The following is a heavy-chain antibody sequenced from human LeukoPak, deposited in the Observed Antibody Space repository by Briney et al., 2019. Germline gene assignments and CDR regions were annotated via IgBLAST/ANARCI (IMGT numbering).Heavy chain of an antibody. CDR1: GFTFSSYS. J-gene: IGHJ4*02. CDR3: ARFHPDSSGYYGSL. V-gene: IGHV3-21*01. D-gene: IGHD3-22*01. Sequence: GGSLRLSCAASGFTFSSYSMNWVRQAPGKGLEWVSSISSSSSYIYYADSVKGRFTISRDNAKNSLYLQMNSPRAEDTAVYYCARFHPDSSGYYGSLWGQGTLVTVSS. CDR2: ISSSSSYI.